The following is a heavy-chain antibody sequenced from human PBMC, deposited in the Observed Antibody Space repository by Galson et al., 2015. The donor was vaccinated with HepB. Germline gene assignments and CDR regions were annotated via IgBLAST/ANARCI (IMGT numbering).Heavy chain of an antibody. V-gene: IGHV3-30-3*01. D-gene: IGHD4-17*01. CDR3: ARGLGRGDYHHERIFDY. CDR1: GFIFSNYA. J-gene: IGHJ4*02. Sequence: SLRLSCAASGFIFSNYAMHWVRQAPGKGLKWVAVISYDGSNNYYADSVKGRFTISRDNSKNTLYLQMNSLRAEDTAVYYCARGLGRGDYHHERIFDYWGRGTLVTVSS. CDR2: ISYDGSNN.